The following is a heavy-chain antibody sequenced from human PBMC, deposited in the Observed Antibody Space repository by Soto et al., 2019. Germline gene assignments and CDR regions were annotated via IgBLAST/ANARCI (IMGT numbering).Heavy chain of an antibody. D-gene: IGHD2-2*01. V-gene: IGHV1-2*04. Sequence: ASVKVSCNASGYTFAGYYMHWVRQAPGQGLEWMGWINPNSGGTNYAQKFQGWVTMTRDTSISTAYMELSRLRSDDTAVYYCARGCSSTSCHSPSYFDYWGQGTLVTVSS. J-gene: IGHJ4*02. CDR1: GYTFAGYY. CDR3: ARGCSSTSCHSPSYFDY. CDR2: INPNSGGT.